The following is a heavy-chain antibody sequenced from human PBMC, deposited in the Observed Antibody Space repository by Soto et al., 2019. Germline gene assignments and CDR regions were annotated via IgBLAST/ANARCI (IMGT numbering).Heavy chain of an antibody. J-gene: IGHJ4*02. CDR3: ASERLWFGDLMFDY. V-gene: IGHV3-11*01. CDR2: ISSSGSTI. D-gene: IGHD3-10*01. Sequence: GGSLRLSCAASGFTFSDYYMSWIRQAPGKGLEWVSYISSSGSTIYYADSVKGRFTISSDNAKNSLYLQMNSLRAEDTAVYSCASERLWFGDLMFDYWGQGTLVTVSS. CDR1: GFTFSDYY.